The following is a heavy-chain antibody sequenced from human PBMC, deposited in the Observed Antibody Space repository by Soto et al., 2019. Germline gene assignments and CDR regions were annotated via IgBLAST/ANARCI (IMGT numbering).Heavy chain of an antibody. CDR3: ARQASGYYYGWFDP. V-gene: IGHV4-39*01. CDR2: IFYSGGT. D-gene: IGHD3-22*01. CDR1: GGSILDSTYY. J-gene: IGHJ5*02. Sequence: SETMSLTCTVSGGSILDSTYYWAWINQSPGKGLEWIGTIFYSGGTFYTPSLKSRVTMSVDTSNNQFSLKLSSVTAADTAVYYCARQASGYYYGWFDPWGQGTLVTVSS.